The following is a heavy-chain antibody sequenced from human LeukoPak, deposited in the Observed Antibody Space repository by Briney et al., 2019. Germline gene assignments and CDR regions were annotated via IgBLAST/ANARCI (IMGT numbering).Heavy chain of an antibody. D-gene: IGHD2-15*01. CDR2: ISNSGTT. J-gene: IGHJ5*02. V-gene: IGHV4-59*12. Sequence: SETLSPTCTVSGGSINIYYWSWIRQPPGKGLEWIGYISNSGTTNYNPSLKSRVTISVDTSKNKFSLDLSSVTAADTAVYYCARVGYCSGGSCRFDPWGQGTLVTVSS. CDR3: ARVGYCSGGSCRFDP. CDR1: GGSINIYY.